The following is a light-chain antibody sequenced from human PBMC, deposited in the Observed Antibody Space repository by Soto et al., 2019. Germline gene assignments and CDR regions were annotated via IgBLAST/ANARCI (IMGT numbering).Light chain of an antibody. V-gene: IGLV2-14*01. CDR3: QSYDTSLRGWL. J-gene: IGLJ3*02. CDR1: SSDLAIYNY. CDR2: QVT. Sequence: QSVLTQPASVSGSPGQSITISCTGTSSDLAIYNYVSWYQQQPGKAPKLMIYQVTNRPSGVSNRFSGSRSGNTASLTISGLQAEDEADYYCQSYDTSLRGWLFGGGTKLTVL.